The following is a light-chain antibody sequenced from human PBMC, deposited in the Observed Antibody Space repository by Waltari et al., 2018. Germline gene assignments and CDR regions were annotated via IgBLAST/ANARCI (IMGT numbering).Light chain of an antibody. J-gene: IGKJ1*01. CDR1: HSVSSNY. V-gene: IGKV3-20*01. CDR2: DAS. CDR3: QQYGSSPRT. Sequence: EIVLTPSPGTLSLSPGERATLSCRASHSVSSNYLAWYQHKPGQAPILVIYDASTRPTGIPDMFSGSGSGTDFTLTIRRLEPEDVAVYYCQQYGSSPRTFGQGTKVEIK.